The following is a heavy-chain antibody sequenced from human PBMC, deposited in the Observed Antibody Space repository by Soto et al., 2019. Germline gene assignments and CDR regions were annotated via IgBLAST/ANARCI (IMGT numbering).Heavy chain of an antibody. CDR1: GFTFSSYW. D-gene: IGHD6-6*01. V-gene: IGHV3-7*01. J-gene: IGHJ3*02. CDR3: AREIAARPFAFGI. CDR2: IKQDGSEK. Sequence: GGSLRLSCAASGFTFSSYWMSWVRQAPGKGLEWVANIKQDGSEKYYVDSVKGRFTISRGNAKNSLYLQMNSLRAEDTAVYYCAREIAARPFAFGIWGAGTMVTVSS.